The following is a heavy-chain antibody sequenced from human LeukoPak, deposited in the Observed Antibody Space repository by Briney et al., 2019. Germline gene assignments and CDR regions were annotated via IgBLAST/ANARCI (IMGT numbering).Heavy chain of an antibody. V-gene: IGHV4-59*01. Sequence: SETLSLTCTVSGGSISSYYWSWIRQPPGKGLEWSGYIYYSGSTNYNPSLKSRVTISVDTSKNQFSLKLSSVTAADTAVYYCARAEHIAAAPEDWGQGTLVTVSS. CDR1: GGSISSYY. CDR3: ARAEHIAAAPED. CDR2: IYYSGST. D-gene: IGHD6-13*01. J-gene: IGHJ4*02.